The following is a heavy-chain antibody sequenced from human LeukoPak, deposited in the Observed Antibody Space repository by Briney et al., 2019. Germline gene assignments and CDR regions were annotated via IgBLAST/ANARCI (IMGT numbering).Heavy chain of an antibody. CDR3: ARLGSYRDF. CDR2: IYYSGST. D-gene: IGHD1-26*01. V-gene: IGHV4-59*08. CDR1: GDPISSYY. J-gene: IGHJ4*02. Sequence: SETLSLTCSVSGDPISSYYWSWIRQPPGKGLEWIGYIYYSGSTNYNPSLKSRVTMSIDTPRNQLSLKLTSVTAADTAVYFCARLGSYRDFWGQGALVTVSS.